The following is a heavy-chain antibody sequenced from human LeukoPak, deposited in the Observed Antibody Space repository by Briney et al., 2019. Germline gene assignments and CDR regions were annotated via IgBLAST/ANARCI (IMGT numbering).Heavy chain of an antibody. CDR1: GGSISSYY. D-gene: IGHD2-15*01. V-gene: IGHV4-59*12. Sequence: SETLSLTCTVSGGSISSYYWSWIRQPPGKGLEWIGYIYYSGSTYYNPSLKSRVTISVDTSKNQFSLKLSSVTAADTAVYYCARDISVVPYLHYFDYWGQGTLVTVSS. CDR2: IYYSGST. J-gene: IGHJ4*02. CDR3: ARDISVVPYLHYFDY.